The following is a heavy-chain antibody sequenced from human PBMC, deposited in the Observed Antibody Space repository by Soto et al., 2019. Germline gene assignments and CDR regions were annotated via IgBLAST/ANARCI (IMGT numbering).Heavy chain of an antibody. D-gene: IGHD3-10*01. CDR2: IGTAGDT. V-gene: IGHV3-13*01. Sequence: PGGSLRLSCAASGFTFSSYDIHWVRQATGKGLEWVSAIGTAGDTYYPGSVKGRFTISRENAKNSLYLQMNSLRAGDTAVYYCARALKAPLLWFGELFKDRRAQIYGMDVWGQGTTVTVSS. CDR3: ARALKAPLLWFGELFKDRRAQIYGMDV. CDR1: GFTFSSYD. J-gene: IGHJ6*02.